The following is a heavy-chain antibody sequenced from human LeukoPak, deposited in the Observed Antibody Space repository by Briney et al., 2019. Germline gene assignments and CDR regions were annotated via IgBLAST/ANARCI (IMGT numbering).Heavy chain of an antibody. CDR2: INKEGSEK. D-gene: IGHD6-19*01. Sequence: GGSLRLSCAASGFTFINDFMTWVRQVPGKGLEWVVNINKEGSEKNYVDSVKGRFTISRDNAKNSLYLQMNSLRAEDTAIYYCARGGGSGWPYDYWGQGTLVTVSS. CDR1: GFTFINDF. CDR3: ARGGGSGWPYDY. V-gene: IGHV3-7*01. J-gene: IGHJ4*02.